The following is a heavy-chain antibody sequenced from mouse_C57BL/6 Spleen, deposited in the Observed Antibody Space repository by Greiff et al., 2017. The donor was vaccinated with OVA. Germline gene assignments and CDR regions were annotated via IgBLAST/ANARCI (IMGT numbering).Heavy chain of an antibody. J-gene: IGHJ2*01. CDR1: GYTFTSYW. Sequence: VQVVESGAELAKPGASVKLSCKASGYTFTSYWMHWVKQRPGQGLEWIGYINPSSGYTKYNQKFKDKATLTADKSSSTAYMQLSSLTYEDSAVYYCARPRISYGGFDYWGQGTTLTVSS. V-gene: IGHV1-7*01. CDR3: ARPRISYGGFDY. CDR2: INPSSGYT. D-gene: IGHD2-1*01.